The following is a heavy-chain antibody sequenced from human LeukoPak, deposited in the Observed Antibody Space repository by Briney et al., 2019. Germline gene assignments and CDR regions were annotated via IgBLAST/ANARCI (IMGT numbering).Heavy chain of an antibody. V-gene: IGHV3-73*01. CDR1: GFTFSAST. CDR3: TTVDTTMV. Sequence: GGSLRLSCAASGFTFSASTMHWVRQASGKGLEWVGRIRSKANSYATAYAASVKGRFTISRDDSKNAAYLQMNSLETEDTAVYYCTTVDTTMVWGQGTLVTVSS. D-gene: IGHD5-18*01. CDR2: IRSKANSYAT. J-gene: IGHJ4*02.